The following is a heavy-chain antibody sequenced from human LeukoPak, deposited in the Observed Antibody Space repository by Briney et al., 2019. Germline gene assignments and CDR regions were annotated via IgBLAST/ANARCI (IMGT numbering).Heavy chain of an antibody. Sequence: GGSLRLSCAVSGFTFSNYWMSWFRQAPGNGLEWLANINKDGSQKFSVDSVKGRFTIARDTAKNSLYLQMNSLRVEDTAVYYCARDWFDGDYDRFDYWGQGTRVTVSS. CDR1: GFTFSNYW. J-gene: IGHJ4*02. CDR3: ARDWFDGDYDRFDY. D-gene: IGHD4-17*01. V-gene: IGHV3-7*03. CDR2: INKDGSQK.